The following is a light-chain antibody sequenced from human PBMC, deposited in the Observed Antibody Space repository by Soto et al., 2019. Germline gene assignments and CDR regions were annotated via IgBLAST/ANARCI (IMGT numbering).Light chain of an antibody. Sequence: DIQMTQSPSSLSASVGDRVTITCRASQSISSYLNWYQQKPGKALKLLIYAASSLQSGVPSRFSGSGSGTDFTLTISSLQPEDFATYYCQQSYRTLRTFGQGTKVEIK. V-gene: IGKV1-39*01. CDR2: AAS. J-gene: IGKJ1*01. CDR3: QQSYRTLRT. CDR1: QSISSY.